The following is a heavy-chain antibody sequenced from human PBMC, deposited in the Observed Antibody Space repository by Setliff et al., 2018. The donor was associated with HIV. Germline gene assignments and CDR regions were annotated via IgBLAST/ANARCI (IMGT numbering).Heavy chain of an antibody. J-gene: IGHJ6*02. V-gene: IGHV4-34*01. CDR2: INPSGTT. CDR1: GGSFSGYY. Sequence: KPSETLSLTCAVYGGSFSGYYWTWIRQPPGKGLEWIGEINPSGTTNYNPSLLSRVTMSIDKSKNQFSLKLSSVTAADTAVYYCARDSPGPQYYYYGMDVWGQGTTVTVSS. D-gene: IGHD4-4*01. CDR3: ARDSPGPQYYYYGMDV.